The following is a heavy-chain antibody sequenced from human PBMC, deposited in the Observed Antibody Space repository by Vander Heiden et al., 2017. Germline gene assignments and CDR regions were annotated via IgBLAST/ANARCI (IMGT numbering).Heavy chain of an antibody. V-gene: IGHV3-73*02. Sequence: EVQLVESGGGLVQPGGSLKLSCAASGFTFSGSAMHWVGQASGKGVEWVGRIRSKANSYATAYAASVKGRFTISRDDSKNTAYLQMNSLKTEDTAVYYCTSTTVTTRRGADYWGQGTLVTVSS. CDR1: GFTFSGSA. D-gene: IGHD4-17*01. J-gene: IGHJ4*02. CDR3: TSTTVTTRRGADY. CDR2: IRSKANSYAT.